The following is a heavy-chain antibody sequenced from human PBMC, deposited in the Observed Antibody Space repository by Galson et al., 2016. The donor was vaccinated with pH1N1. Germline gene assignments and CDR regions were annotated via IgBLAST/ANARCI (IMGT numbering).Heavy chain of an antibody. CDR1: ASTFTRYY. V-gene: IGHV1-46*01. CDR3: AQYSSSSGDPA. CDR2: INPGDGNV. J-gene: IGHJ4*02. D-gene: IGHD3-22*01. Sequence: SVKVSCKVSASTFTRYYIHWMREAPGQGLQWMGIINPGDGNVIYAQKFQDRITMTRDRPTTTVYMEISSLTSEDTAIYYCAQYSSSSGDPAWGQGTLVTVSS.